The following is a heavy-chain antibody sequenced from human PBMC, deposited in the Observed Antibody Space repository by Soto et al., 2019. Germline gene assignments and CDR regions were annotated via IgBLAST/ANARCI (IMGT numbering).Heavy chain of an antibody. CDR2: IYSGGST. D-gene: IGHD3-22*01. V-gene: IGHV3-53*01. CDR1: GFTVSSNY. CDR3: ASVITQDAFDI. J-gene: IGHJ3*02. Sequence: PGGSLRLSCAASGFTVSSNYMSWVRQAPGKGLEWVSVIYSGGSTYYADSVKGRFTISRDNSKNTLYLQMNSLRAEDTAVYYCASVITQDAFDIWGQGTMVTVSS.